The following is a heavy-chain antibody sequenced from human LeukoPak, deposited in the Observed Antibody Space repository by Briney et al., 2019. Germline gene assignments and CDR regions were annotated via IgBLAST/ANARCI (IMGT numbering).Heavy chain of an antibody. CDR2: ISSDGSNK. CDR3: AREYTAYMDV. D-gene: IGHD5-18*01. J-gene: IGHJ6*03. CDR1: GFTFSSYA. V-gene: IGHV3-30*04. Sequence: GGSLRLSCAASGFTFSSYAMHWVRHAPGKGLGWVAVISSDGSNKYYADSVKGRFTISRDNSKNTLYLQMNSLRAEDTAVYYCAREYTAYMDVWGKGTTVTVSS.